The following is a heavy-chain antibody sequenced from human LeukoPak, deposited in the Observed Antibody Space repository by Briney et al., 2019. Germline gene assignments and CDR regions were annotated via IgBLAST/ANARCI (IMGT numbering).Heavy chain of an antibody. Sequence: GGTLRLSCAASGFPFSSHGMDWVRQAPGKGLEWVSGISPGGGPTYYADSVRGRFSISRDDLKNTVYLQMKNLTAEDTAVYYCTKDGAWLRFDDWGQGILVTVSS. CDR3: TKDGAWLRFDD. D-gene: IGHD5-12*01. CDR2: ISPGGGPT. J-gene: IGHJ4*02. CDR1: GFPFSSHG. V-gene: IGHV3-23*01.